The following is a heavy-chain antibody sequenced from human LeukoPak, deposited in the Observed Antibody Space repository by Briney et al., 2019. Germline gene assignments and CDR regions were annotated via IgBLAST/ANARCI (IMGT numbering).Heavy chain of an antibody. CDR1: GGSFSDYY. V-gene: IGHV4-34*01. CDR3: VRVGYSYVVNDWSRTGLGAYPTKYYYHMDV. J-gene: IGHJ6*03. D-gene: IGHD5-18*01. Sequence: PETLSLTCAVYGGSFSDYYSGWISQPPGEGMEWNGEINPSVSTTYSPSLKRGVTISVDTSKHQFSLRLSSVAAADTAVYFCVRVGYSYVVNDWSRTGLGAYPTKYYYHMDVWDKGTTVTVSS. CDR2: INPSVST.